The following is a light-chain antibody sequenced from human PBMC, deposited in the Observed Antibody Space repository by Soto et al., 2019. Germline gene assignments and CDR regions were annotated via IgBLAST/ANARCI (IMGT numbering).Light chain of an antibody. J-gene: IGKJ1*01. CDR2: KAS. CDR3: QQYHTYWT. Sequence: IQMTQCVCSLSGAVGERVTGTCRASQGSRNDVGWYQQKPGKAPNLLIYKASRLESGVPSRFSGSGSETEFTLTIISLQPDDFATYYRQQYHTYWTFGQGTKVDI. V-gene: IGKV1-17*01. CDR1: QGSRND.